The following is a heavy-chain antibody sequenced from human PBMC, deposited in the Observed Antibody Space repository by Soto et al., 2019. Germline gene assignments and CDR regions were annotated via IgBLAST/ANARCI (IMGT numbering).Heavy chain of an antibody. D-gene: IGHD2-8*01. CDR3: ARDNDRPQLGGNYYYILDV. CDR1: GGTFRTAA. V-gene: IGHV1-69*12. CDR2: IMPVFRTP. J-gene: IGHJ6*02. Sequence: QVQLEQSGAEVKKPGSSVKVSCKASGGTFRTAAVSWVRQAPGQGLEWMGGIMPVFRTPDYAQKFHGRVTITADESTSTAYMELSGLRSDDTAVYYCARDNDRPQLGGNYYYILDVWGQATTITVSS.